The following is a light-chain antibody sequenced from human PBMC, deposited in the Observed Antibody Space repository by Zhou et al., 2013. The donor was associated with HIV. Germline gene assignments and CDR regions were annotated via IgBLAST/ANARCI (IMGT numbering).Light chain of an antibody. CDR1: QSVTSNF. CDR2: GAS. CDR3: QQYGSSTWT. J-gene: IGKJ1*01. Sequence: EFVLTQSPGTLSLSPGERATLSCRTSQSVTSNFLAWYQQKPGQAPRLLIYGASSRATGIPDRFSGSGSGTDFTLTISRLEPEDFAVYYCQQYGSSTWTFGQGTKVEIK. V-gene: IGKV3-20*01.